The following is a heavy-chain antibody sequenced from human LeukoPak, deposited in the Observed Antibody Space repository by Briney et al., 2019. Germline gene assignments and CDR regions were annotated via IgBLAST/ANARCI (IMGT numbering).Heavy chain of an antibody. V-gene: IGHV3-21*01. CDR3: AREGRYCSSTSCFVYYYGMDV. Sequence: PGGSLRLSCAASGFTLSSYSMNWVRQAPGKGLEWVSSISSSSSYIYYADSVKGRFTISRDNAKNSLYLHMNSLRAEDTAVYYCAREGRYCSSTSCFVYYYGMDVWGQGTTVTVSS. CDR1: GFTLSSYS. D-gene: IGHD2-2*01. CDR2: ISSSSSYI. J-gene: IGHJ6*02.